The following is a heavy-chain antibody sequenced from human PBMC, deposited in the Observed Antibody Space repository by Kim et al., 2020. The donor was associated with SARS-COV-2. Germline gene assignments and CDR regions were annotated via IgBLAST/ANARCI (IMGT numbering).Heavy chain of an antibody. J-gene: IGHJ4*02. CDR2: INPSGGST. Sequence: ASVKVSCKASGYTFTSYYMHWVRQAPGQGLEWMGIINPSGGSTSYAQKFQGRVTMTRDTSTSTVYMELSSLRSEDTAVYYCARDTAFLVGATLFDYWGQGTLVTVSS. CDR1: GYTFTSYY. D-gene: IGHD1-26*01. V-gene: IGHV1-46*01. CDR3: ARDTAFLVGATLFDY.